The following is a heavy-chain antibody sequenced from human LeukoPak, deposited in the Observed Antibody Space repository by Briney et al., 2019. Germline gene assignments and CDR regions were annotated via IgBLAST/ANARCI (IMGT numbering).Heavy chain of an antibody. D-gene: IGHD3-16*01. V-gene: IGHV1-69*06. CDR2: IIPIFGTA. CDR1: GYTFTGYY. Sequence: ASVKVSCKASGYTFTGYYMHWVRQAPGQGLEWMGGIIPIFGTANYAQKFQGRVTITADKSTSTAYMELSSLRSEDTAVYYCAVWANLFDYWGQGTLVTVSS. CDR3: AVWANLFDY. J-gene: IGHJ4*02.